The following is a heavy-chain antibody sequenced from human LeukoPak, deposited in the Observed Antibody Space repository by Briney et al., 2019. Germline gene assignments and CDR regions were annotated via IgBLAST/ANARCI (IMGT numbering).Heavy chain of an antibody. Sequence: GGSLRLSCAASGFTFSSYSMNWVRQAPGKGLEWVSSISSSSSYIYYADSVKGRFTISRDNAKNSLYLQMNSLRAEDTAVYYCASALRWYYDSSGGDYWGQGTLVTVSS. CDR3: ASALRWYYDSSGGDY. J-gene: IGHJ4*02. D-gene: IGHD3-22*01. CDR2: ISSSSSYI. CDR1: GFTFSSYS. V-gene: IGHV3-21*01.